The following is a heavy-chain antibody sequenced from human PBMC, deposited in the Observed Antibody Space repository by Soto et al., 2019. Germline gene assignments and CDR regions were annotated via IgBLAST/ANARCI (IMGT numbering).Heavy chain of an antibody. CDR1: GGSISSENYY. J-gene: IGHJ5*02. CDR3: AREHRLRNWFAP. D-gene: IGHD2-8*01. Sequence: PSETLSLTCTVSGGSISSENYYWSWIRQPPGKGLECIGYMYYSGSTYYNPSLKSRATISVDTAKNNFSLKLSSVTAADTAVYYCAREHRLRNWFAPWGQGTLVTV. CDR2: MYYSGST. V-gene: IGHV4-30-4*01.